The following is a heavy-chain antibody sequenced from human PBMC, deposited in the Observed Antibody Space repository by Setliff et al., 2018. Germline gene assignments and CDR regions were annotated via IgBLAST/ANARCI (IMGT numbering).Heavy chain of an antibody. Sequence: SVKVSCKASGGTFSSNGISWVRQAPGQGLEWVGGINPIFGTTTYAQKFQGRVTITTDESTSTAYMDLSSLTSDDTAIYYCAREKGYYNSGSYKYWFDPWGQGTLVTVSS. CDR2: INPIFGTT. CDR3: AREKGYYNSGSYKYWFDP. J-gene: IGHJ5*02. D-gene: IGHD3-10*01. V-gene: IGHV1-69*05. CDR1: GGTFSSNG.